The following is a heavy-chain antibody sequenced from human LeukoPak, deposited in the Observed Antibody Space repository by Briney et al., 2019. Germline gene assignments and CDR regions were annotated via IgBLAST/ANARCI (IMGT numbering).Heavy chain of an antibody. CDR2: IWYDGSNK. Sequence: PGGSLRLSCAASGFTFSSHGMHWVRQAPGKGLEWVAVIWYDGSNKYYADSVKGRFTISRDNSKNTLYLQMDSLRADDTAVYYCARDIAARRLDYWGQGTPVTVSS. V-gene: IGHV3-33*01. CDR1: GFTFSSHG. D-gene: IGHD6-6*01. J-gene: IGHJ4*02. CDR3: ARDIAARRLDY.